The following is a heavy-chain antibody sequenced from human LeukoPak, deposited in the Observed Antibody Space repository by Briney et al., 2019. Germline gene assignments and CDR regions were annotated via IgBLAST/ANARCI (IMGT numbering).Heavy chain of an antibody. Sequence: SETLSLTCAVYGGSFSGYYWSWIRHPPGKGLEWIGEINHSGSTNYNPSLKSRVTISVDTSKNQFSLKLSSVTAADTAVYYCARGPRTGVFWSGYYLTDYWGQGTLVTVSS. J-gene: IGHJ4*02. CDR3: ARGPRTGVFWSGYYLTDY. V-gene: IGHV4-34*01. CDR2: INHSGST. CDR1: GGSFSGYY. D-gene: IGHD3-3*01.